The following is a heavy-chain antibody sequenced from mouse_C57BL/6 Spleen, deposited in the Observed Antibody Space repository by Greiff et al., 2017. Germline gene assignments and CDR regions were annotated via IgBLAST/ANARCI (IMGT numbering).Heavy chain of an antibody. D-gene: IGHD1-1*01. J-gene: IGHJ1*03. CDR1: GYTFTSYW. CDR2: IDPSDSYT. CDR3: ARGDYGSPYFDV. V-gene: IGHV1-69*01. Sequence: VQLQQPGAELVMPGASVKLSCKASGYTFTSYWMHWVKQRPGQGLEWIGEIDPSDSYTNYNQKFKGKSTLTVDKSSSTAYMQLSSLTSEDSAVYYCARGDYGSPYFDVWGTGTTVTVSS.